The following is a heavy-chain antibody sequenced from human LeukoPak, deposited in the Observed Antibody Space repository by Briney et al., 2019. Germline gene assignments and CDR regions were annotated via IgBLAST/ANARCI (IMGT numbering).Heavy chain of an antibody. V-gene: IGHV4-39*01. CDR1: GGSISSSSYY. CDR3: ARQTYSSSPLDY. J-gene: IGHJ4*02. D-gene: IGHD6-6*01. Sequence: PSETLSLTCTVSGGSISSSSYYWGWIRQPPGKGLEWIGSIYYSGSTHYNPSLKSRVTISVDTSKNQFSLKLSSVTAADTAVYYCARQTYSSSPLDYWGQGTLVTVSS. CDR2: IYYSGST.